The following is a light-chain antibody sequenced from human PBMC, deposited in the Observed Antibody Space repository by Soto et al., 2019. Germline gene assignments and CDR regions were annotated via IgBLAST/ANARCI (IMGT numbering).Light chain of an antibody. J-gene: IGKJ5*01. CDR2: DAS. CDR3: QQANSCPFT. V-gene: IGKV1-5*01. Sequence: DIQMTQSPATLSASVGDRVTITCRASQSISSWLAWYQQKPGKAPKLLIYDASSLQSGVPPRYSGSGYGTDFTLTISSLQPEDFATYYCQQANSCPFTFGQGTRLEIK. CDR1: QSISSW.